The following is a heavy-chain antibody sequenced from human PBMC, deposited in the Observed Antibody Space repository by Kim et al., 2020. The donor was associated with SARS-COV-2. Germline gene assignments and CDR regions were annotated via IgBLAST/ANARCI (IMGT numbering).Heavy chain of an antibody. J-gene: IGHJ4*02. CDR1: GASFSGYY. CDR3: ARIVDIVATGLDY. D-gene: IGHD5-12*01. V-gene: IGHV4-34*01. Sequence: SETLSLTCAVYGASFSGYYWSWIRQPPGKGLEWIGEINHSGSTNYNPSLKSRVTISVDTSKNQFSLKLSSVTAADTAVYYCARIVDIVATGLDYWGQGTLVTVSS. CDR2: INHSGST.